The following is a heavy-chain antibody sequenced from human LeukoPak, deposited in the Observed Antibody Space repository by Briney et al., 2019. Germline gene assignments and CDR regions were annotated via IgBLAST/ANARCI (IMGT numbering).Heavy chain of an antibody. J-gene: IGHJ5*02. D-gene: IGHD6-13*01. V-gene: IGHV3-48*03. CDR1: GFTFSSYE. CDR2: ISSSGTTI. Sequence: PGGSLRLSCAASGFTFSSYEMNWVRQAPGKGLEWVSYISSSGTTIYYADSVKGRFTISRDNAKNSLYLQMNSLRAEDTAVYYCARFFTVRSSWYWFDPWGQGTLVTVSS. CDR3: ARFFTVRSSWYWFDP.